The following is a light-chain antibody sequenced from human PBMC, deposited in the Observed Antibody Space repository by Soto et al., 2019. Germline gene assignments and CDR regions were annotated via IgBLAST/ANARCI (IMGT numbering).Light chain of an antibody. CDR2: AAS. J-gene: IGKJ1*01. CDR3: QNYNRVPSWT. V-gene: IGKV1-27*01. CDR1: QGISNY. Sequence: DIQMTQSPSSLSASVGDRVTITCRASQGISNYLAWYQQKPGKVPKLLIYAASTLHSGVPSRFSGSGSGTDFTLTISSLQPEDVATYYRQNYNRVPSWTFGQGTKVEIK.